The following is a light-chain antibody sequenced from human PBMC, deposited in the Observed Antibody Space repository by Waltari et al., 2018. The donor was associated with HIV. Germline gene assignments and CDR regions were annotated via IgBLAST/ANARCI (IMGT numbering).Light chain of an antibody. CDR3: AAWDDSLNGFYV. J-gene: IGLJ1*01. CDR2: RDN. Sequence: QSVLTQPPSASATPGQRVTISCSGSSSNIGTNYVFWYQQLTGTAPKLLIFRDNERPSGVPDRFSGSRSGTAASLVISGLRSEDEAEYYCAAWDDSLNGFYVFGSGTRVTVL. CDR1: SSNIGTNY. V-gene: IGLV1-47*01.